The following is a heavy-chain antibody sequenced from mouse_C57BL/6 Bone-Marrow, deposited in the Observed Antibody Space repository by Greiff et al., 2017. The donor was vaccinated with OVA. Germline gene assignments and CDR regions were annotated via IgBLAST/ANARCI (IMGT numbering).Heavy chain of an antibody. J-gene: IGHJ4*01. V-gene: IGHV5-15*04. Sequence: DVKLVESGGGLVQPGGSLKLSCAASGFIFSDYGMAWVRQAPRKGPEWVAFISNLAYSIYYADTVTGRFTISRENAKNTLYLEMSSLRSEDTAMYYCARRGYGSSYYAMDYWGQGTSVTVSS. CDR1: GFIFSDYG. D-gene: IGHD1-1*01. CDR3: ARRGYGSSYYAMDY. CDR2: ISNLAYSI.